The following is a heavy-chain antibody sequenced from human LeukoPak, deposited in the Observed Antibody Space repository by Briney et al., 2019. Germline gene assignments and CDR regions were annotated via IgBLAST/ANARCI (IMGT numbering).Heavy chain of an antibody. D-gene: IGHD5-18*01. CDR3: ARVGYSYVINDWSRTGLGAYPTKYYYHMDV. CDR1: GGSFSGYY. Sequence: PSETLSLTCAVYGGSFSGYYCSWIRQPPGKGLEWIGEINHSGSTNYNPSLKSRVTISGDTSKNQFSLKLSPVTAADTAGYFCARVGYSYVINDWSRTGLGAYPTKYYYHMDVWGKGTTVTVSS. CDR2: INHSGST. V-gene: IGHV4-34*01. J-gene: IGHJ6*03.